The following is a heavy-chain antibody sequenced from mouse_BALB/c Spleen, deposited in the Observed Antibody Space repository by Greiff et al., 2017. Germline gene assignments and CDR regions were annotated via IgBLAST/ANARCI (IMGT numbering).Heavy chain of an antibody. J-gene: IGHJ3*01. CDR1: GYTFTSYV. V-gene: IGHV1-14*01. CDR3: ATSDSSGYVEFAY. D-gene: IGHD3-2*01. Sequence: VQLQQSGPELVKPGASVKMSCKASGYTFTSYVMHWVKQKPGQGLEWIGYINPYNDGTKYNEKFKGKATLTSDKSSSTAYMELSSLTSEDSAVYYCATSDSSGYVEFAYWGQGTLVTVSA. CDR2: INPYNDGT.